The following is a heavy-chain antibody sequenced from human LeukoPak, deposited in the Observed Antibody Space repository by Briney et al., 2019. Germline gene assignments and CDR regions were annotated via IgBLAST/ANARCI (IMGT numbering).Heavy chain of an antibody. Sequence: GGFLRLSCAASGFTFSDYYINWLRQAPGKGLEWVSYISSGSTTKYYADSVKGRFTISRDIAKNSLWLQLSSLRAEDTAVYYCARAVRVGGNDSAFDNWGQGTLVSVSS. CDR1: GFTFSDYY. V-gene: IGHV3-11*04. J-gene: IGHJ4*02. CDR3: ARAVRVGGNDSAFDN. CDR2: ISSGSTTK. D-gene: IGHD3-22*01.